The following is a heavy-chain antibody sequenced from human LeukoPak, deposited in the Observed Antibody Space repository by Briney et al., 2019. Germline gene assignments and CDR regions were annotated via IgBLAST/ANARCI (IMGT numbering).Heavy chain of an antibody. V-gene: IGHV5-51*01. J-gene: IGHJ6*02. CDR3: ARRSYGDYGLDV. D-gene: IGHD4-17*01. CDR1: GYSFTSYW. Sequence: GKPLKISCKGSGYSFTSYWRGGGPPLPGKGLEWMQVIYVGDSDTSYSPPFQGQVTISADKSINTAYLQWSSLKASDTAMYYWARRSYGDYGLDVWGQGTTVTVSS. CDR2: IYVGDSDT.